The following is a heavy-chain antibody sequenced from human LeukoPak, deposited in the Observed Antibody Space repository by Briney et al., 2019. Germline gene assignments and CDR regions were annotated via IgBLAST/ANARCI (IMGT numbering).Heavy chain of an antibody. D-gene: IGHD2-8*01. V-gene: IGHV4-4*08. J-gene: IGHJ3*02. CDR2: VYNSGFT. Sequence: SETLSLTCTVSGGFTSPYKWSWIRQPPGKGLEWIGFVYNSGFTSYNPSLKSRLTISVDTSKNQFSLKLTSVTAADTAVYYCAREWSAFDTWGQGTMVTVSS. CDR3: AREWSAFDT. CDR1: GGFTSPYK.